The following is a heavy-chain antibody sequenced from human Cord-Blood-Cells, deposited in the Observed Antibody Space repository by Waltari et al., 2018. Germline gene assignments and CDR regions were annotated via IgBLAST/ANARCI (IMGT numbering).Heavy chain of an antibody. Sequence: QVQLVQSGAEVKKPGASVKVSCKVSGYTLTELSIHWLRQDPGKGLVWMGGFDPEDGETIYAQKFQGRVTMTEDTSTDTAYMELSSLRSEDTAVYYCATVSSSSQYNWFDPWGQGTLVTVSS. CDR2: FDPEDGET. D-gene: IGHD6-6*01. V-gene: IGHV1-24*01. CDR3: ATVSSSSQYNWFDP. CDR1: GYTLTELS. J-gene: IGHJ5*02.